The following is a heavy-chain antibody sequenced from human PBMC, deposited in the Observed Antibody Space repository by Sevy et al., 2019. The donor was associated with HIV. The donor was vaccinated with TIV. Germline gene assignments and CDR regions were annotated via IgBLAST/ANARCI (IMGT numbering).Heavy chain of an antibody. D-gene: IGHD3-3*01. V-gene: IGHV3-15*01. CDR2: IKSKTDGGTT. CDR3: TTEIRPGIFGVVITPSSYYYYYMDV. Sequence: GGSLRLSCAASGFTFSNAWMSWVRQAPGKGLEWVGRIKSKTDGGTTDYATPVKGRFTISRDDPKNTLYLQMNSLKTEDTAVYYCTTEIRPGIFGVVITPSSYYYYYMDVWGKGTTVTVSS. CDR1: GFTFSNAW. J-gene: IGHJ6*03.